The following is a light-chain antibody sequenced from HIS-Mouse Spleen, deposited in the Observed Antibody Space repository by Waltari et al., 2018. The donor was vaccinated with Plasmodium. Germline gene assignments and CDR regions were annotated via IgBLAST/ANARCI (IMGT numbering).Light chain of an antibody. CDR3: YSTDSSGNHRV. CDR2: EDS. V-gene: IGLV3-10*01. CDR1: ALPKKY. Sequence: SYELTQPPSVSVSPVQTARLTCAGDALPKKYAYWYQQKSGQAPVLVIYEDSKRPPGIPERFSGSSSGTMATLTISGAQVEDEADYYCYSTDSSGNHRVFGGGTKLTVL. J-gene: IGLJ2*01.